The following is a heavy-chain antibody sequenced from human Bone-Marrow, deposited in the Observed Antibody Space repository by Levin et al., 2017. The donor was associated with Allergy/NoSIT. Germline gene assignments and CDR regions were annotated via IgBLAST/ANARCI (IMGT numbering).Heavy chain of an antibody. CDR3: ARVALPRDCTSTSCSDSGYYFDY. Sequence: GGSLRLSCAASGFTFSSYDMHWVRQATGRGLEWVSAIGTAADSYYSGSVMGRFTVSRDNAKNSFYLQMNSLRAGDTAVYYGARVALPRDCTSTSCSDSGYYFDYWGQGTLVTVSS. CDR1: GFTFSSYD. J-gene: IGHJ4*02. CDR2: IGTAADS. D-gene: IGHD2-2*01. V-gene: IGHV3-13*04.